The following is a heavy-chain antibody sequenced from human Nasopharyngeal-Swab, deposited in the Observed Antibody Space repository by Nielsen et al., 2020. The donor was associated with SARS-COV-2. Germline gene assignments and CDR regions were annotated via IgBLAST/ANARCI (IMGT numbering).Heavy chain of an antibody. Sequence: GGSLRLSCAASGFTFSSYWMSWVRQAPGKGLEWVANIKQDGSEKYHVDSVKGRFTISRDNAENSLYLQMNSLRDEDTAVYYCARDPGYSSSWYYNWFDPWGQGTLVTVSS. CDR3: ARDPGYSSSWYYNWFDP. V-gene: IGHV3-7*01. CDR1: GFTFSSYW. D-gene: IGHD6-13*01. CDR2: IKQDGSEK. J-gene: IGHJ5*02.